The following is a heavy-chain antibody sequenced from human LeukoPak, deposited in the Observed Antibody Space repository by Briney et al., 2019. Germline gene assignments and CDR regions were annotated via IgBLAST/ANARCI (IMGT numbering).Heavy chain of an antibody. V-gene: IGHV4-34*01. D-gene: IGHD3-22*01. CDR1: GGSFSGYY. CDR3: ARGRLIVVTTPGRAFDI. J-gene: IGHJ3*02. CDR2: ISHSGST. Sequence: SETLSLTCAVYGGSFSGYYWSWIRQPPGKGLEWIGEISHSGSTNYNPSLKSRVTISVDTSKNQFSLKLSSVTAADTAVYYCARGRLIVVTTPGRAFDIWGQGTMVTVSS.